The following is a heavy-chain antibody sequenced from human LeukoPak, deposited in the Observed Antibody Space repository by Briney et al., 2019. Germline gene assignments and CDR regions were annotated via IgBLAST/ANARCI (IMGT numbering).Heavy chain of an antibody. D-gene: IGHD6-19*01. CDR2: IYYSGST. Sequence: SETLSLTCTVSGGSISSYYWSWIRQPPGKGLEWIGYIYYSGSTNYNPSLKSRVTISVDSSKNQFSLKLSSVTAADTAVYYCARDTGAGSGEVAGNAFDIWGQGTVVTVSS. CDR1: GGSISSYY. V-gene: IGHV4-59*01. J-gene: IGHJ3*02. CDR3: ARDTGAGSGEVAGNAFDI.